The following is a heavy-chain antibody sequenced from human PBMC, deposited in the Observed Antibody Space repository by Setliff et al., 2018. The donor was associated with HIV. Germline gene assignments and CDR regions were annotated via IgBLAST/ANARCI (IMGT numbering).Heavy chain of an antibody. CDR1: GGTFKNLA. Sequence: PSVKVSCKASGGTFKNLAISWVRQAPGQGLEWMGGVIPSFATANYAQKFHGRITITADELTSTVYMDLNSLKSEDSAVYYCANPLDGGAFDVWGQGTAVTVSS. D-gene: IGHD3-10*01. CDR2: VIPSFATA. CDR3: ANPLDGGAFDV. J-gene: IGHJ3*01. V-gene: IGHV1-69*13.